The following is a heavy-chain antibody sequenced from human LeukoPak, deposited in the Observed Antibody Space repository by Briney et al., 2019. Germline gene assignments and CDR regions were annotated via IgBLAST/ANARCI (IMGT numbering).Heavy chain of an antibody. CDR1: GGSFNRYA. CDR3: ATAAFDNRDSYYFDC. Sequence: GSSVKVSCKASGGSFNRYAISWVRQAPGQGLEWMGGIIPIFGTANYAQKFQGRVTMTEDTSTDTAYMELSSLRSEDTAVYYCATAAFDNRDSYYFDCWGQGTLVTVSS. CDR2: IIPIFGTA. V-gene: IGHV1-69*06. J-gene: IGHJ4*02. D-gene: IGHD3-22*01.